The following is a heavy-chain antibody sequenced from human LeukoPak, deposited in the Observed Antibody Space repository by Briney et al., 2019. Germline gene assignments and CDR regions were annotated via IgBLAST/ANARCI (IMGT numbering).Heavy chain of an antibody. CDR2: ISGSCGSK. CDR1: GFTFSSYA. D-gene: IGHD6-6*01. J-gene: IGHJ4*02. CDR3: AKSPARIAARHFDY. V-gene: IGHV3-23*01. Sequence: GGALRLSCAASGFTFSSYAMSWVRQAPGEGVELGSAISGSCGSKYYEDSVKGRFTISRDNYKNTLYLQMNSMRAEDTAVYYCAKSPARIAARHFDYWGQGTLVTVSS.